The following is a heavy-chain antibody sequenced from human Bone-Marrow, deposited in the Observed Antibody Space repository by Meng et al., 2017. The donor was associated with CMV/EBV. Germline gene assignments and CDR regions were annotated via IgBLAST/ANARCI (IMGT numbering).Heavy chain of an antibody. D-gene: IGHD2-2*01. J-gene: IGHJ5*02. V-gene: IGHV3-33*06. Sequence: GESLKISCAASGFTFSSYGMHWVRQAPGKGLEWVAVIWYDGSNKYYEDSVKGRFTISRDNSKNTLYLQMNSLRAEDTAVYYCAKDTGAGPAAMNFDPWGQGTLVTVSS. CDR2: IWYDGSNK. CDR3: AKDTGAGPAAMNFDP. CDR1: GFTFSSYG.